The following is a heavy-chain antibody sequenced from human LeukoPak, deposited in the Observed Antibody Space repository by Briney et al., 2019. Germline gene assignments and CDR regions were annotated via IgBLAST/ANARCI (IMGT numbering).Heavy chain of an antibody. J-gene: IGHJ6*02. CDR2: IFVGDPDT. CDR3: ARLGYCSGGTCSSGYFYGMDV. V-gene: IGHV5-51*01. CDR1: ADTFTNSW. Sequence: GESLKISCKASADTFTNSWIGWVRQMPGKGLERMGIIFVGDPDTTYSPSFQGQVTISADRSISTAYLQWNSLKASDTAMYFCARLGYCSGGTCSSGYFYGMDVWGQGTTVTVSS. D-gene: IGHD2-15*01.